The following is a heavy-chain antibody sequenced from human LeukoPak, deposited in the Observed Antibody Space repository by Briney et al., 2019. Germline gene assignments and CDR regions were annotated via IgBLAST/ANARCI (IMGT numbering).Heavy chain of an antibody. CDR2: IDWDDDK. Sequence: SGSALVKPTQTLTLTCTFSGFSLSTSGMCVSWIRQPPGKALEWLARIDWDDDKYYSTSLKTRLTISKDTSKNQVVLTMTNMDPVDTATYYCARGVGITMVRERTFDYWDQGTLVTVSS. CDR3: ARGVGITMVRERTFDY. J-gene: IGHJ4*02. CDR1: GFSLSTSGMC. D-gene: IGHD3-10*01. V-gene: IGHV2-70*11.